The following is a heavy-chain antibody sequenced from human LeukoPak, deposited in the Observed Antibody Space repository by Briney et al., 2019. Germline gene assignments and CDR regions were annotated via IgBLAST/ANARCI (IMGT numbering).Heavy chain of an antibody. CDR1: GYTFTSYD. CDR3: ARAPTYYYGSGSSPGAYYYYGMDV. Sequence: ASVKVSCEASGYTFTSYDINWVRQATGQGLEWMGWMNPNSGNTGYAQKFQGRVTMTRNTSISTAYMELSSLISEDTAVYYCARAPTYYYGSGSSPGAYYYYGMDVWGQGTTVTVSS. V-gene: IGHV1-8*01. D-gene: IGHD3-10*01. CDR2: MNPNSGNT. J-gene: IGHJ6*02.